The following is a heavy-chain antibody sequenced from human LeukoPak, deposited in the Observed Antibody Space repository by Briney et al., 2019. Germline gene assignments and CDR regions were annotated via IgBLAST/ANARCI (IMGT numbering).Heavy chain of an antibody. CDR1: GFTFSSHA. D-gene: IGHD2-15*01. J-gene: IGHJ4*02. V-gene: IGHV3-23*01. Sequence: GGSLRLSCADSGFTFSSHAVGWVRQAPGKGLEWVSSIKAGGGDPFYADSVKGRVTISRDNSKNTLFLQLNSLRAEDTAVYYCAKGGHDFNPFYWWGQGTLVTVSS. CDR3: AKGGHDFNPFYW. CDR2: IKAGGGDP.